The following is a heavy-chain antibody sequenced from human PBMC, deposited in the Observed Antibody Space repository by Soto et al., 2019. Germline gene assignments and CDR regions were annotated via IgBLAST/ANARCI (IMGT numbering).Heavy chain of an antibody. CDR2: ISAYNGNT. V-gene: IGHV1-18*01. CDR1: GYTFTSYG. J-gene: IGHJ6*02. Sequence: ASVKVSCKASGYTFTSYGISWVRQAPGQGLERMGWISAYNGNTNYAQKLQGRVTMTTDTSTSTAYMELRSLRSDDTAVYYCARDNMASTIFGVVIPDYGMDVWGQGTTVTVSS. CDR3: ARDNMASTIFGVVIPDYGMDV. D-gene: IGHD3-3*01.